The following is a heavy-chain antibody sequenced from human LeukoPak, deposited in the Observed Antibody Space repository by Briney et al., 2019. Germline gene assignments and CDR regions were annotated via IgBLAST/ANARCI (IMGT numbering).Heavy chain of an antibody. Sequence: SETLSLTCTVSGGSISSYYWSWIRQPPGKGLEWIGYIYYSGSTNYNPSLKSRVTISVDTSKNQFSLKLSSVTAADTAVYYCAGSITIFGGSGYMDVWGKGTTVTVSS. CDR1: GGSISSYY. D-gene: IGHD3-3*01. CDR3: AGSITIFGGSGYMDV. J-gene: IGHJ6*03. V-gene: IGHV4-59*01. CDR2: IYYSGST.